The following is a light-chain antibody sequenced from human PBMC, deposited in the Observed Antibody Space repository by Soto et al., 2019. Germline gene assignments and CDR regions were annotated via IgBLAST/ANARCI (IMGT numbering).Light chain of an antibody. J-gene: IGLJ1*01. CDR3: SSYAGGNYV. CDR1: SSDVGGYNY. CDR2: EVN. V-gene: IGLV2-8*01. Sequence: QSVLTQPPSASGSPGQSVTISCTGTSSDVGGYNYVSWYQQYPGKVPKLMVYEVNKPPSGVPDRFSGSKSGNTASLTVSGLEDEDEADYYCSSYAGGNYVFGTGTKVTVL.